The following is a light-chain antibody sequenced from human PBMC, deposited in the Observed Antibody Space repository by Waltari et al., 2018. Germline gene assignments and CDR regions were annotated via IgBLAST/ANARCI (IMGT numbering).Light chain of an antibody. J-gene: IGKJ4*01. CDR3: MQALPTPQT. V-gene: IGKV2-28*01. CDR1: QSLLHSNGYNY. Sequence: DIVMTQSPLSLPVTPGEPASISCRSSQSLLHSNGYNYLDWYLQKPGQSPQLLIYLGSNRASGVPDRFSGSGSGTDFTLKISRVEAEDVGVYYCMQALPTPQTFGGGTKVEIK. CDR2: LGS.